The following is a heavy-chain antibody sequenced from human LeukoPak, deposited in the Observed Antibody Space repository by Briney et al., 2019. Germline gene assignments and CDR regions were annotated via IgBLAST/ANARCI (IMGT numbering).Heavy chain of an antibody. J-gene: IGHJ4*02. Sequence: GGSLRLSCAASGFTFRSYGMHWVRQAPGKGLEWVALIKPDGSNKYYADSVKGRFTISRDNSKNTLHLQMNSLRAEDTAVYYCARSRAFDYWGQGTLVTVSS. V-gene: IGHV3-30*02. D-gene: IGHD2/OR15-2a*01. CDR3: ARSRAFDY. CDR1: GFTFRSYG. CDR2: IKPDGSNK.